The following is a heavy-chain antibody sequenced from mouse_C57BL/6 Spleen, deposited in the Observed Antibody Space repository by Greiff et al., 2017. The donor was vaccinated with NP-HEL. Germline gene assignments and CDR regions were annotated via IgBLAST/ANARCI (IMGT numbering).Heavy chain of an antibody. Sequence: EVKLQQSGPELVKPGASVKISCKASGYSFTGYYMNWVKQSPEKSLEWIGEINPSTGGTTYNQKFKAKATLTVDKSSSTAYMQLKSLTSEDSAVYYCARTTVVARYFDVWGTGTTVTVSS. CDR3: ARTTVVARYFDV. J-gene: IGHJ1*03. V-gene: IGHV1-42*01. CDR1: GYSFTGYY. D-gene: IGHD1-1*01. CDR2: INPSTGGT.